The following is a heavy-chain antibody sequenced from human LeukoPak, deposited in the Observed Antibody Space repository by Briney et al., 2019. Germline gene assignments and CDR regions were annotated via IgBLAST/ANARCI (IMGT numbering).Heavy chain of an antibody. Sequence: GASVKVSCKASEYSFNGYYLHWVRQAPGQGLEWMAWINPSNGGTNYAQKFQGRVAVTRDSSISTAYMELSRLRSDDTAVYFCARDAARVVDYWGQGTLVTVSS. CDR1: EYSFNGYY. D-gene: IGHD2-15*01. V-gene: IGHV1-2*02. J-gene: IGHJ4*02. CDR3: ARDAARVVDY. CDR2: INPSNGGT.